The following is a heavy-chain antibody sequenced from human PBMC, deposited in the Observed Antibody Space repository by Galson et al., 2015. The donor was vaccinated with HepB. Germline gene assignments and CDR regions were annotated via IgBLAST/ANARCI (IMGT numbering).Heavy chain of an antibody. D-gene: IGHD3-16*01. CDR1: GGINFYT. Sequence: SVKVSCKASGGINFYTISWVRQAPGEGLEWMGGIIPVFGPANYAQKFQGRVTITADQSTSTAYMEVNSLKSEDTAVYYCAMGDVDKSARPYFFDHWGQGSLVTVSS. CDR2: IIPVFGPA. V-gene: IGHV1-69*13. CDR3: AMGDVDKSARPYFFDH. J-gene: IGHJ4*02.